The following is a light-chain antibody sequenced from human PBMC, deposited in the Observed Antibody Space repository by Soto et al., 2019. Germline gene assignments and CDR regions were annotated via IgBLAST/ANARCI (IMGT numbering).Light chain of an antibody. CDR2: GNS. J-gene: IGLJ1*01. CDR1: SSNIGAGYD. Sequence: QSVLTQPPLVSGAPGQRVTISCTGSSSNIGAGYDVHWYQQLPGTAPKLLIYGNSNRPSGVPDRFSGSKSGTSASLAITGIQAEDEADYYCQSYDSSMSGSRVFGTGTKVTVL. CDR3: QSYDSSMSGSRV. V-gene: IGLV1-40*01.